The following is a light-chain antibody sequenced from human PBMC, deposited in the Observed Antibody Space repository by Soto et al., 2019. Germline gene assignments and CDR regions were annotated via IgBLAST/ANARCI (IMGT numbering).Light chain of an antibody. CDR1: QSASTN. J-gene: IGKJ5*01. Sequence: EIVLTQSPVTLSVSPGERATLFCRASQSASTNLAWYQHKPGQAPRLLIYGASTRATAIPARLSGSGSGTEFTLTIISLESEDFAVYYCQHYNSWPRIAFGQGTRLEIK. CDR3: QHYNSWPRIA. CDR2: GAS. V-gene: IGKV3-15*01.